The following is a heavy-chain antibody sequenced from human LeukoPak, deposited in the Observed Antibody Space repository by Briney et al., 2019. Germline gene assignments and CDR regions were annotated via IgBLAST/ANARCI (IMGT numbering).Heavy chain of an antibody. J-gene: IGHJ3*02. CDR1: EFTFSDYY. CDR2: ISDSSTII. V-gene: IGHV3-11*04. D-gene: IGHD1-26*01. CDR3: ARPGRGSSDAFDI. Sequence: GGSLRLSCAASEFTFSDYYMSWIRQAPGKGLEWVSYISDSSTIIYYADSMKGRFTISRDNAKNTLYLQMNSLRAEDTAVYYCARPGRGSSDAFDIWGQGTMVTVSS.